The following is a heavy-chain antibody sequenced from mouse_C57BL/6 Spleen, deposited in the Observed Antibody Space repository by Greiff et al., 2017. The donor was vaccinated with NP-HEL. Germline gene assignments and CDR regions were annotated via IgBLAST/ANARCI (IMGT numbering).Heavy chain of an antibody. CDR1: GYAFTNYL. Sequence: VQLQQSGAELVRPGTSVKVSCKASGYAFTNYLIEWVKQRPGQGLEWIGVINPGSGGTNYNEKFKGKATLTADKSSSTAYMPLSSLTSEDSAVYFCARKATIRYYAMDYWGQGTSVTVSS. CDR2: INPGSGGT. V-gene: IGHV1-54*01. D-gene: IGHD2-12*01. CDR3: ARKATIRYYAMDY. J-gene: IGHJ4*01.